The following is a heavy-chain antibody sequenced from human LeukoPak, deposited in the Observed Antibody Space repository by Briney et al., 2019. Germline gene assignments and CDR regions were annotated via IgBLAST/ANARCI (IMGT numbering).Heavy chain of an antibody. D-gene: IGHD3-10*01. Sequence: GGSLRLSCAASGFTFSSYGMHWVRQAPGKGLEWVAFIRYDGSNKYYADSVKGRFTISRDNSKNTLYLQMNSLRAEDTAVYYCARDRVSRGVITMVRGSSYIDVWGKGTTVTVSS. V-gene: IGHV3-30*02. CDR2: IRYDGSNK. J-gene: IGHJ6*03. CDR1: GFTFSSYG. CDR3: ARDRVSRGVITMVRGSSYIDV.